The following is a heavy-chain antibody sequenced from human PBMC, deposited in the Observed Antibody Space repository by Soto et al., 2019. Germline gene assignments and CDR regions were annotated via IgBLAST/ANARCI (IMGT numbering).Heavy chain of an antibody. Sequence: ASVKVSCKASGYTFTSYGISWVRQAPGQGLEWMGWISAYNGNTNYAQKLQGRVTMTTDTSTSTAYMELRSLRSDDTAVYYCASSSGYCTNGVCKSPDYWGQGTLVTVSS. CDR3: ASSSGYCTNGVCKSPDY. CDR2: ISAYNGNT. CDR1: GYTFTSYG. J-gene: IGHJ4*02. D-gene: IGHD2-8*01. V-gene: IGHV1-18*01.